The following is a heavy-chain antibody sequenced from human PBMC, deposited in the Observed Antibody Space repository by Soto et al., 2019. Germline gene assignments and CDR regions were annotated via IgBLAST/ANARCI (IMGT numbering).Heavy chain of an antibody. CDR1: GYTFTSYG. J-gene: IGHJ4*02. Sequence: QVQLVRSGAEVKKPGASVKVSCKASGYTFTSYGISWVRQAPGQGLEWMGWISAYNGNTNYAQKLQGRVTMTTDTSTSTAYMELRSLRSDDTAVYYCARAPPYYDFWSGPNDYWGPGNPGHRLL. D-gene: IGHD3-3*01. CDR2: ISAYNGNT. V-gene: IGHV1-18*04. CDR3: ARAPPYYDFWSGPNDY.